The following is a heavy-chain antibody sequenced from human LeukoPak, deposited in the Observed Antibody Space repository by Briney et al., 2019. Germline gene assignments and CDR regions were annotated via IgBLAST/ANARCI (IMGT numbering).Heavy chain of an antibody. Sequence: SVKVSCKASGGTFSSYAISWVRQAPGQGLEWMGGIIPIFGTASYAQKFQGRVTITADKSTSTAYMELSSLRSEDTAVYYCARDYYDSSAPGYWGQGTLVTVSS. V-gene: IGHV1-69*06. CDR1: GGTFSSYA. D-gene: IGHD3-22*01. J-gene: IGHJ4*02. CDR2: IIPIFGTA. CDR3: ARDYYDSSAPGY.